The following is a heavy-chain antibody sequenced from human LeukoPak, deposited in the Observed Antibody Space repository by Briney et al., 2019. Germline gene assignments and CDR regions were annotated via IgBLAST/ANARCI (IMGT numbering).Heavy chain of an antibody. CDR3: ARRIVNYYGHDY. V-gene: IGHV4-4*02. Sequence: SETLSLTCAVSGGSITSINWWNWVRQPPGKGLEWIGETHHSGSTNYDPSLRSRVTISVDTSKNQFSLKLSSVTAADTAVYYCARRIVNYYGHDYWGQGTLVTVSS. J-gene: IGHJ4*02. D-gene: IGHD3-10*01. CDR2: THHSGST. CDR1: GGSITSINW.